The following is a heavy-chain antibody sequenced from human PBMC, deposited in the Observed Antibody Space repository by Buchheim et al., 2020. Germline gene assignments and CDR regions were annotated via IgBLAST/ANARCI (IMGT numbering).Heavy chain of an antibody. J-gene: IGHJ2*01. V-gene: IGHV3-33*01. D-gene: IGHD6-25*01. CDR2: IWYDGSNK. CDR3: ARDRSERYFDL. CDR1: GFTFRNAG. Sequence: QVQLVESGGGVVHPGTSLRLSCATSGFTFRNAGMHWVRQAPGKGLEWVAFIWYDGSNKFYADSVRGRFTISRDSSKNTLYFQMNSLRAEDTAMYYCARDRSERYFDLWGRGTL.